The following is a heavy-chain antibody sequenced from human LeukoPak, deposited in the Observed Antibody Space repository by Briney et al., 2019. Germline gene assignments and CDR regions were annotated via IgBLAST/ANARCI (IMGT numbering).Heavy chain of an antibody. D-gene: IGHD5-24*01. V-gene: IGHV4-61*01. CDR1: GGSVSSGSYY. CDR2: IYYSGST. CDR3: ARVRADGYNYYYYGMDV. Sequence: PSETLSLTCTVSGGSVSSGSYYWSWIRQPAGKGLEWIGYIYYSGSTNYNPSLKSRVTISVDTSKNQFSLKLSSVTAADTAVYYCARVRADGYNYYYYGMDVWGQGTTVTVSS. J-gene: IGHJ6*02.